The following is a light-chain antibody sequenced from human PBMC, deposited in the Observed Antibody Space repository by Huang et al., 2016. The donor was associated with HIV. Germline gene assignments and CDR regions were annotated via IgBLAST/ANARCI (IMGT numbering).Light chain of an antibody. CDR1: QYIYNW. CDR3: QQYETYSRT. J-gene: IGKJ1*01. CDR2: WAS. Sequence: DIQMTQSPSTLSASVGDRVTITCRASQYIYNWLAWYQQEPGKAPKLLLYWASTLETGVPSRFSGSGSGTEFNLTISSLQADDSATYFCQQYETYSRTFGRGTKVEIK. V-gene: IGKV1-5*03.